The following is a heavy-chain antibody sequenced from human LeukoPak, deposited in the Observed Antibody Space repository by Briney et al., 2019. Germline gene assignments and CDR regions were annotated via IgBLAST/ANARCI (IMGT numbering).Heavy chain of an antibody. D-gene: IGHD3-22*01. V-gene: IGHV3-53*01. CDR2: IYSGGST. Sequence: PGGSLRLSCAASGFTVSSNYMSWVRQAPGKGLEWVSVIYSGGSTYYADPVKGRFTISRDNSKNMLYLQMNSLRAEDTAVYYCASPIDSSGYTGFDYWGQGTLVTVSS. J-gene: IGHJ4*02. CDR1: GFTVSSNY. CDR3: ASPIDSSGYTGFDY.